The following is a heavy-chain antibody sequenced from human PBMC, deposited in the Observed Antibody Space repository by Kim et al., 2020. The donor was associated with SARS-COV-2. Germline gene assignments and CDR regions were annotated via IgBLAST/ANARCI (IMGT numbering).Heavy chain of an antibody. CDR3: AKGRPNYYDSSGSSYYFDY. D-gene: IGHD3-22*01. V-gene: IGHV3-23*01. J-gene: IGHJ4*02. Sequence: GRFTISRDNSTNTLYLQMNSLRAEDTAVYYCAKGRPNYYDSSGSSYYFDYWGQGTLVTVSS.